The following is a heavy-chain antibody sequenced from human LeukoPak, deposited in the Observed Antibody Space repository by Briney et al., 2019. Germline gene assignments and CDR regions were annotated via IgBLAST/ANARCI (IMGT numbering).Heavy chain of an antibody. D-gene: IGHD3-10*01. V-gene: IGHV4-34*01. Sequence: SETLSLTCAVYGGSFSGYCWSWIRQPPGKGLEWIGEINHSGSTNYNPSLKSRVTISVDTSKNQFSLKLSSVTAADTAVYYCARGRSYYGSGSYWFDYWGQGTLVTVSS. CDR1: GGSFSGYC. CDR3: ARGRSYYGSGSYWFDY. J-gene: IGHJ4*02. CDR2: INHSGST.